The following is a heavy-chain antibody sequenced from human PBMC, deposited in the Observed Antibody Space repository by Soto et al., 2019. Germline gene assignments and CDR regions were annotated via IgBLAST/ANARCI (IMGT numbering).Heavy chain of an antibody. CDR2: ITPSSDTI. V-gene: IGHV3-48*02. J-gene: IGHJ4*02. D-gene: IGHD6-19*01. Sequence: GGSLRLSCAASGFTFSSSSMNWVRQAPGKGLEWVSYITPSSDTIYYADSVKGRFTISRDNGKNSLYLQMNSLRDEDTAVYYCARDIGSGWYYFDYWGQGNMVTVSS. CDR3: ARDIGSGWYYFDY. CDR1: GFTFSSSS.